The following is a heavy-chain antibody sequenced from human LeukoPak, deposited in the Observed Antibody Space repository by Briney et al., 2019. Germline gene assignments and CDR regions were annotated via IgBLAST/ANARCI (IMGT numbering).Heavy chain of an antibody. J-gene: IGHJ6*03. D-gene: IGHD3-3*01. Sequence: GASVKVSCKASGYTLTSYGISWVRQAPGQGLEWMVWTSAYNGNTNYAQNLQGRVTMTTDTSTSTAYMELRSLRSDDTAVYYCARVIGPSITIFGVVIPGYYYYYMDVWGKGTTVTVSS. CDR3: ARVIGPSITIFGVVIPGYYYYYMDV. V-gene: IGHV1-18*01. CDR2: TSAYNGNT. CDR1: GYTLTSYG.